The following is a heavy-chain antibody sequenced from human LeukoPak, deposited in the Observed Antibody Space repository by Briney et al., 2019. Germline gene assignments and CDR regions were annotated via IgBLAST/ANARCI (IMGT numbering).Heavy chain of an antibody. CDR3: AARDNGNDLLSYHAMDV. CDR1: GGSFRRYA. V-gene: IGHV1-69*06. D-gene: IGHD1-1*01. CDR2: ITPVLDTG. J-gene: IGHJ6*04. Sequence: ASVKVSCKASGGSFRRYAFAWVRQAPGQGLEWMGGITPVLDTGSYAQGFQGRVTITADRSTSTAYMELRSLRPEDTALYYCAARDNGNDLLSYHAMDVWGNGTTVTVSS.